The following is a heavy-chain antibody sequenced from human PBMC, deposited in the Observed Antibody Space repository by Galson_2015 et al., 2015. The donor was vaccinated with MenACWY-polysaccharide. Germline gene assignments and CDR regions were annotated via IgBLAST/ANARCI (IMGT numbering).Heavy chain of an antibody. CDR3: AKSHVVVVTAIQDTNTFDL. D-gene: IGHD2-21*02. J-gene: IGHJ3*01. V-gene: IGHV3-33*03. CDR2: IWYDGNHK. CDR1: GFSFSTYG. Sequence: SLRLSCAASGFSFSTYGMLWIRQTPGKGPEWIAVIWYDGNHKYYADSVKGRFSISRDNSKNTLYLQMDNLRAEDTAMYYCAKSHVVVVTAIQDTNTFDLWGQGTMVTVSS.